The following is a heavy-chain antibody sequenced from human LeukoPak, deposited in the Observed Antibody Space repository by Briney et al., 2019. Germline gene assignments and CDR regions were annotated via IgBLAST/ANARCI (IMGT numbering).Heavy chain of an antibody. D-gene: IGHD4-11*01. CDR1: GFTFSSYG. V-gene: IGHV3-30*02. J-gene: IGHJ5*02. CDR3: AKAPRRSTVTANWFDP. Sequence: GGSLRLSCSASGFTFSSYGMHWVRQAPGKGLEWVAFIRYDGSNKYYADSVKGRFTISRDNSKNTLYLQMNSLRAEDTAVYYCAKAPRRSTVTANWFDPWGQGTLVTVSS. CDR2: IRYDGSNK.